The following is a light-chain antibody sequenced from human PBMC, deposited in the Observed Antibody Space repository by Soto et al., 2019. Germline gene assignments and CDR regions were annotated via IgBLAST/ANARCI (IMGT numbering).Light chain of an antibody. Sequence: EVVLTQSPATLSLSPGERATLSCRASQSVGTWLAWYQQKPGQSPRLLICDASTRATGIPARFSGSGSGTDCTLTISSLEPEDFAFYAWQQRSNWPRGITFGQGTRLES. CDR3: QQRSNWPRGIT. J-gene: IGKJ5*01. V-gene: IGKV3-11*01. CDR2: DAS. CDR1: QSVGTW.